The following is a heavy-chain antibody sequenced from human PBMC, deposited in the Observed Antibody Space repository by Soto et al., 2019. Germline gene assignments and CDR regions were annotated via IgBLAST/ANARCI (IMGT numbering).Heavy chain of an antibody. Sequence: SGTLSLTCTVSGGSISSGGSYWNWIRQRQGKGLEWIGYIYYSGSTKYNPSLKGRVIISADTSKSQFSLRLSSVTAADTAVYYCARYDILNGYHDKFDQWGQGTLVTVSS. CDR2: IYYSGST. CDR3: ARYDILNGYHDKFDQ. CDR1: GGSISSGGSY. V-gene: IGHV4-61*08. D-gene: IGHD3-9*01. J-gene: IGHJ4*02.